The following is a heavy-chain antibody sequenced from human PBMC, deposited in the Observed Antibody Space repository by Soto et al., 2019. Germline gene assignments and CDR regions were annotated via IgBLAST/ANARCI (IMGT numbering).Heavy chain of an antibody. Sequence: GGSLRLSCAASGFMFSSYAMTWVRQAPGKGLEWVSVISGSGDNTYYADSVKGRFTISRDGSKDTLYLQMNSLRADDTAVYYCAKTFFSGSGSYRGWFDPWGQGTQVTVSS. CDR1: GFMFSSYA. CDR2: ISGSGDNT. V-gene: IGHV3-23*01. J-gene: IGHJ5*02. CDR3: AKTFFSGSGSYRGWFDP. D-gene: IGHD3-10*01.